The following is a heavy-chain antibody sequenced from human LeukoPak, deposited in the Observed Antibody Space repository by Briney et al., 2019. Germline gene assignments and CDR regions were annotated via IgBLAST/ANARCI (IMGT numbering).Heavy chain of an antibody. Sequence: GGSLRLSCAASGFTFSSYAMGWVRKAPGKGLEWVSAISGSGGSTYYADSVKGRFTISRDNSKNTLYLQMNSLRAEDTAVYYCAKETNVWLRGSGSGHFDYWGQGTLVTVSS. J-gene: IGHJ4*02. CDR2: ISGSGGST. D-gene: IGHD3-10*01. CDR3: AKETNVWLRGSGSGHFDY. CDR1: GFTFSSYA. V-gene: IGHV3-23*01.